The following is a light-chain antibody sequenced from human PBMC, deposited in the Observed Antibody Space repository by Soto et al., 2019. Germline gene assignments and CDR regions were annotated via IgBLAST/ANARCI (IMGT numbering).Light chain of an antibody. V-gene: IGLV2-14*03. Sequence: QSALTQPASVSGAPGQSITISCTGTSSDVGGYNFVSWYQHHPGKAPKLMIYDVSNRPSGVSNRFSGSKSANTASLTISGLQAEDEADYYCRSYTSSDTLVFGGGTKLTVL. J-gene: IGLJ2*01. CDR3: RSYTSSDTLV. CDR2: DVS. CDR1: SSDVGGYNF.